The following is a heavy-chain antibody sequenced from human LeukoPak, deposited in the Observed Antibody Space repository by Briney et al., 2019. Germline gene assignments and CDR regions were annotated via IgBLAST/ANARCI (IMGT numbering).Heavy chain of an antibody. V-gene: IGHV3-33*01. CDR3: AREWTENGFDP. CDR1: GFTFSSFG. D-gene: IGHD1-14*01. CDR2: IWYDGSNK. Sequence: GGSLRLSCAASGFTFSSFGMHWVRQAPGKGLEWVAVIWYDGSNKYYADSVKGRLTISRDNSKNTLYLQMNSLRDEDTAVYYCAREWTENGFDPWGQGTLVTVSS. J-gene: IGHJ5*02.